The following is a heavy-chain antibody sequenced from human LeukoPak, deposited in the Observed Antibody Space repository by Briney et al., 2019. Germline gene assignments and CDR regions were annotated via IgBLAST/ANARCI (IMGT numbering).Heavy chain of an antibody. CDR2: INPKNGTT. Sequence: ASVKVSCKASGYTFTGYYMHWVRQAPGQGLAWMGWINPKNGTTNYAQKFQGRVTMTRDTSNRTAYVELSRLGSDDTAVYYCARGIRHYYDSSGYNWFDPWGQGTLVTVSS. CDR1: GYTFTGYY. CDR3: ARGIRHYYDSSGYNWFDP. V-gene: IGHV1-2*02. D-gene: IGHD3-22*01. J-gene: IGHJ5*02.